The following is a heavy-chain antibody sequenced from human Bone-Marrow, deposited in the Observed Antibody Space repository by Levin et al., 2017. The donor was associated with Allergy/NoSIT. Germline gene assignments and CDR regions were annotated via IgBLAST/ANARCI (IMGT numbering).Heavy chain of an antibody. Sequence: GGSLRLSCAASGFTFSSYAMSWVRQAPGKGLEWVSAISGSGGSTYYADSVKGRFTISRDNSKNTLYLQMNSLRAEDTAVYYCAKVARSPDYYYYYYMDVWGKGTTVTVSS. D-gene: IGHD1-14*01. CDR1: GFTFSSYA. CDR3: AKVARSPDYYYYYYMDV. V-gene: IGHV3-23*01. J-gene: IGHJ6*03. CDR2: ISGSGGST.